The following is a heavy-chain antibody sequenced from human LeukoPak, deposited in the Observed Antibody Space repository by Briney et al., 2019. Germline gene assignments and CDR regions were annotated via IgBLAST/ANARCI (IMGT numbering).Heavy chain of an antibody. CDR3: ATGGGYRFAY. J-gene: IGHJ4*02. D-gene: IGHD6-25*01. CDR1: GYTFTSYG. V-gene: IGHV7-4-1*02. Sequence: ASMKVSCKASGYTFTSYGITWVRQAPGQGLEWMGWINTNTEKSTYAPGFTGRYVFSLDSSVNTAYLQISSLKAEDTALYYCATGGGYRFAYWGQGTLVSVSS. CDR2: INTNTEKS.